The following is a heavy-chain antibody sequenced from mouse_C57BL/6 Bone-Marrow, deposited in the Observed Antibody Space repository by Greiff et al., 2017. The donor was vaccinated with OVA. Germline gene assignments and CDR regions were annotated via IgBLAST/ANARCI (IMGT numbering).Heavy chain of an antibody. J-gene: IGHJ3*01. CDR3: AELRWFAY. D-gene: IGHD1-1*01. V-gene: IGHV14-3*01. Sequence: EVKLMESVAELVRPGASVKLSCTASGFTFKNTYMHWVKQRPEQGLEWIGRIDPANGNTTYAPNFQGKATITAATSSNTAYLQLSSLTSEDTAIYYCAELRWFAYWGQGTLVTVSA. CDR1: GFTFKNTY. CDR2: IDPANGNT.